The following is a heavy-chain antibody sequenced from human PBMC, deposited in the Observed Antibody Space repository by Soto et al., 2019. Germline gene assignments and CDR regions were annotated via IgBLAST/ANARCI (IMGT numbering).Heavy chain of an antibody. CDR2: IWYDGSNK. V-gene: IGHV3-33*01. J-gene: IGHJ4*02. CDR3: ARVGEVAGYFDY. CDR1: GFTFSSYG. Sequence: QVQLVESGGGVVQPGRSLRLSCAASGFTFSSYGMHWVRQAPGKGLEWVAVIWYDGSNKYYADSVKGRFTISRDNSKNTLYLQMNSLRAEDTAVYYCARVGEVAGYFDYWGQGTLVTVSS. D-gene: IGHD6-19*01.